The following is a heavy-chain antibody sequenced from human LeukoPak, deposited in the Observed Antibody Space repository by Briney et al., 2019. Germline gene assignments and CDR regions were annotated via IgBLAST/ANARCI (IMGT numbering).Heavy chain of an antibody. D-gene: IGHD6-19*01. J-gene: IGHJ4*02. CDR2: ISSSTNTI. Sequence: GGSLRLSCAASGFTFSTYSMNWVRQAPGKGREWVSYISSSTNTIYYADSVKGRFTISRDNAKNSLYLQMNSLRDDDTALYYCARGRVAVAGTTPFDYWGQGTLVTVSS. V-gene: IGHV3-48*02. CDR3: ARGRVAVAGTTPFDY. CDR1: GFTFSTYS.